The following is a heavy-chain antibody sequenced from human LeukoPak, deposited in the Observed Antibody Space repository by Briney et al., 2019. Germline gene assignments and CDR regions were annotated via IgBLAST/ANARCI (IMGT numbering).Heavy chain of an antibody. V-gene: IGHV1-69*04. J-gene: IGHJ4*02. CDR2: IIPILGIA. CDR1: GGTFSSYT. CDR3: ATDVAVAGSFDY. Sequence: SVKVSCKASGGTFSSYTISWVRQAPGQGLEWMGRIIPILGIANYAQKFQGRVTITADKSTSTAYMELSSLRSEDTAVYYCATDVAVAGSFDYWGQGTLVTVSS. D-gene: IGHD6-19*01.